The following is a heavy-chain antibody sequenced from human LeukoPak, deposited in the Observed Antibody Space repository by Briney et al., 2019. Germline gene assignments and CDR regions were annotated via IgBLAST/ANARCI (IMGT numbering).Heavy chain of an antibody. D-gene: IGHD1-26*01. V-gene: IGHV4-39*01. CDR2: IYYSGST. CDR3: ARRSGGATMGYFDY. Sequence: SETLSLTCTVSGGSISSSSYYWGWIRQPPGKGLESIGSIYYSGSTYSNPSLKSRVTISVDTSKNQFSLKLSSVTAADTAVYYCARRSGGATMGYFDYWGQGTLVTVSS. CDR1: GGSISSSSYY. J-gene: IGHJ4*02.